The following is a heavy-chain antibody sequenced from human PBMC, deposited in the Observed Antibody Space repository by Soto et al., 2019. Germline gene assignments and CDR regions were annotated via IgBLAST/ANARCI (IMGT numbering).Heavy chain of an antibody. CDR2: IKSKTDGGTT. Sequence: PGGSLRLSCTASGFTFTDAWLGWVRLAPGKGLEWVGRIKSKTDGGTTDYAAPVKGRFSISRDDSNNTVFLQMRSLKIEDTAVYYCARAPYGSGSYFLYWGQGTLVTVSS. V-gene: IGHV3-15*01. CDR3: ARAPYGSGSYFLY. J-gene: IGHJ4*02. CDR1: GFTFTDAW. D-gene: IGHD3-10*01.